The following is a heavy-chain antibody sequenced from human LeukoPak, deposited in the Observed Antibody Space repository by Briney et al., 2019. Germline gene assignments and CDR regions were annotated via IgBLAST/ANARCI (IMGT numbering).Heavy chain of an antibody. CDR1: GGSISSYY. CDR2: IYYSGST. D-gene: IGHD3-22*01. V-gene: IGHV4-59*01. Sequence: SETLSLTCTVSGGSISSYYWSWIRQPPGKGLECIGYIYYSGSTNYNTSLKSRVTISVNTSKNQFSLKLSSVTTPDTAVYYCARGGSSCSNWFDPWGQAPLVTVSS. J-gene: IGHJ5*02. CDR3: ARGGSSCSNWFDP.